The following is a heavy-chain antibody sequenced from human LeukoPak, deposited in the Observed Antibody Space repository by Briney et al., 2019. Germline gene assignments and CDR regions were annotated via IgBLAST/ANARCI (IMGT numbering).Heavy chain of an antibody. Sequence: GGSLRLSCAASGFAFSNYNMNWVRQAPGKGLEWVSYISSSSHSIYYADSVKGRFTISRDNAKNSLYLQMNSLRAEDTAVYYCARDRSEDDSSGYIHRDFDYWGQGTLVIVSS. D-gene: IGHD3-22*01. CDR2: ISSSSHSI. CDR1: GFAFSNYN. CDR3: ARDRSEDDSSGYIHRDFDY. V-gene: IGHV3-21*05. J-gene: IGHJ4*02.